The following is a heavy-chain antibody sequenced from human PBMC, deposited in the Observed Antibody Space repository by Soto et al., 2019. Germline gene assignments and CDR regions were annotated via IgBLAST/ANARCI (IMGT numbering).Heavy chain of an antibody. V-gene: IGHV1-69*13. CDR1: GGTFSSYA. D-gene: IGHD1-26*01. Sequence: SVKVSCKASGGTFSSYAISWVRQAPGQGLEWMGGIIPIFGTANYAQKFQGRVTITADESTSTAYMELSSLRSEDTAVYYCARDDIVGATTGYYYYYYGMDVWGQGTTGTVSS. J-gene: IGHJ6*02. CDR2: IIPIFGTA. CDR3: ARDDIVGATTGYYYYYYGMDV.